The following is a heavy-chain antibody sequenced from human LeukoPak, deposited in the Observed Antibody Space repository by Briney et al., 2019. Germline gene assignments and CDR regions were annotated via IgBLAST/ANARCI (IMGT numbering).Heavy chain of an antibody. J-gene: IGHJ4*02. V-gene: IGHV5-51*01. CDR3: ARLLAGVAGYFDY. CDR2: IYPGDSDT. Sequence: GESLKISCKGSGYSFTCYWIGWVRQMPGKGLEWMGIIYPGDSDTRYSPSFQGQVTISADKSISTAYLPWSSLKASDTAMYYCARLLAGVAGYFDYWGQGTLVTVSS. CDR1: GYSFTCYW. D-gene: IGHD6-19*01.